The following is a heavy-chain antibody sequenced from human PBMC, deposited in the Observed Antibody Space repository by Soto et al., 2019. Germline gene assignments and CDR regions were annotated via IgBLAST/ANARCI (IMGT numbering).Heavy chain of an antibody. Sequence: SSETLSLTCAVSGGSISSGGYSWSWIRQPPGQGLEWIGYLYYGGTTYSNPSLKSRVSISGDWSKNQFSLKLNSVTAADTAVYYCARAFTSMGIFDYWGPGTLVTVCS. CDR2: LYYGGTT. CDR1: GGSISSGGYS. V-gene: IGHV4-30-2*01. CDR3: ARAFTSMGIFDY. J-gene: IGHJ4*02. D-gene: IGHD5-18*01.